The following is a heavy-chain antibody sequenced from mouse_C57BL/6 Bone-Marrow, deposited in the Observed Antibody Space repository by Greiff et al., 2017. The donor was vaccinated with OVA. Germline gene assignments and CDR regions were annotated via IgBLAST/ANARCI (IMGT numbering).Heavy chain of an antibody. J-gene: IGHJ4*01. CDR1: GYTFTDYY. V-gene: IGHV1-76*01. Sequence: QVQLQQSGAELVRPGASVKLSCKASGYTFTDYYINWVKQRPGQGLEWIARIYPGSGNTYYNEKFKGKATLTAEKSSSTAYMQLSSLTSEDSAVYFCAKGYGSFYAMDYWGQGTSVTVSS. CDR2: IYPGSGNT. CDR3: AKGYGSFYAMDY. D-gene: IGHD1-1*01.